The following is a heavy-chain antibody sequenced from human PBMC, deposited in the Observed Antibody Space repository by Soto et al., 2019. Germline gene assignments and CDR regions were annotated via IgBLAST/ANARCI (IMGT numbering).Heavy chain of an antibody. CDR1: GYTFTSYY. D-gene: IGHD3-3*01. V-gene: IGHV1-46*01. Sequence: ASVKVSCKASGYTFTSYYMHWVRQAPRQGLEWMGIINPSGGSTSYAQKFQGRVTMTRDTSTSTVYMELSSLRSEDTAVYYCARDPKYYDFWRTPNSAYYYYYGMDVWG. CDR2: INPSGGST. J-gene: IGHJ6*02. CDR3: ARDPKYYDFWRTPNSAYYYYYGMDV.